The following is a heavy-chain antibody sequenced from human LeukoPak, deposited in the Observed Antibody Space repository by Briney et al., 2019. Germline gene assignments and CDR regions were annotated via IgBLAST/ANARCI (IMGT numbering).Heavy chain of an antibody. D-gene: IGHD2-2*01. CDR3: ARTMVPAAPFDF. V-gene: IGHV1-46*01. CDR1: GYTFITYY. CDR2: INPSGGTT. Sequence: GASVKVSCKASGYTFITYYMHWVRQAPGQGPEWMGIINPSGGTTNYAQKFQGRVTMTRDTSTSTVYMELSSLRSDDTAVYYCARTMVPAAPFDFWGQGTLVTVSS. J-gene: IGHJ4*02.